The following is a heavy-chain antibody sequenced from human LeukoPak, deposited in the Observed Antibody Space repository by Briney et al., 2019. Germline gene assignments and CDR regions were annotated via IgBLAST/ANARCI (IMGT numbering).Heavy chain of an antibody. V-gene: IGHV3-30*07. CDR2: ISYDGSVT. CDR3: AKSKVIAGNWFDP. D-gene: IGHD2-21*01. J-gene: IGHJ5*02. Sequence: GGSLRLSCAVSGFTLTSYAVHWVRQAPGKGLEWVAVISYDGSVTYYADSVKGRFTISRDNSKNTLYVQMNSLRVEDAAVYYCAKSKVIAGNWFDPWGQGTLVIVSS. CDR1: GFTLTSYA.